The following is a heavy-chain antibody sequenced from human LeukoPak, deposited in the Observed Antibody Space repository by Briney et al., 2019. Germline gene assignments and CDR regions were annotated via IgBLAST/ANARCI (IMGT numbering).Heavy chain of an antibody. CDR2: IYYSGST. D-gene: IGHD2-15*01. V-gene: IGHV4-39*07. CDR3: AREGVATAFDY. CDR1: GGSISSSSYY. J-gene: IGHJ4*02. Sequence: PSETLSLTCTVSGGSISSSSYYWGWIRQPPGKGLEWIGSIYYSGSTYYNPSLKSRVTISVDTSKNQFSLKLSSVTAADTAVYYCAREGVATAFDYWGQGTLVTVSS.